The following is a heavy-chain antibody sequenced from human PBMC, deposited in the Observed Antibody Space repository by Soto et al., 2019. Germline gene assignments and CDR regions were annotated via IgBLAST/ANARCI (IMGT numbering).Heavy chain of an antibody. D-gene: IGHD1-26*01. V-gene: IGHV3-23*01. J-gene: IGHJ6*02. Sequence: SWVRQAPGKGLEWVSAISGSDGRTFYANSVEGRFTISRDNSKNTVYLQMNSLRAEDTAVYYCAKVISGNYFYYYGMDVWGQGTTVTVSS. CDR3: AKVISGNYFYYYGMDV. CDR2: ISGSDGRT.